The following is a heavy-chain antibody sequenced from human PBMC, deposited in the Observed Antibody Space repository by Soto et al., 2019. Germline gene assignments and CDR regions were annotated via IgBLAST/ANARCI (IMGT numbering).Heavy chain of an antibody. Sequence: SETLSLTCAVSGGSISSGGYSWSWIRQPPGKGLEWIGYIYHSGSTYYNPSLKSRVTISVDRSKNQFSLKLSSVTAADTAVYYCARVLASLLEWLLYPTYGMDVWGQGTTVTVSS. V-gene: IGHV4-30-2*01. CDR2: IYHSGST. D-gene: IGHD3-3*01. J-gene: IGHJ6*02. CDR3: ARVLASLLEWLLYPTYGMDV. CDR1: GGSISSGGYS.